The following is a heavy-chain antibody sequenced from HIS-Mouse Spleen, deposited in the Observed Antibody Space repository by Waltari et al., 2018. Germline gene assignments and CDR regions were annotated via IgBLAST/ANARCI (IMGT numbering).Heavy chain of an antibody. D-gene: IGHD5-12*01. V-gene: IGHV3-23*01. Sequence: EVQLLESGGGLVQPGGSLRLSCAASGFTFSSYAISWVRQAPGKGLEGCSGMSGGGGRTYYADSVKGRFTISRDNSKNTLYLQMNSLRAEDTAVYYCAKEDSGYDYKYYYGMDVWGQGTTVTVSS. CDR1: GFTFSSYA. CDR2: MSGGGGRT. CDR3: AKEDSGYDYKYYYGMDV. J-gene: IGHJ6*02.